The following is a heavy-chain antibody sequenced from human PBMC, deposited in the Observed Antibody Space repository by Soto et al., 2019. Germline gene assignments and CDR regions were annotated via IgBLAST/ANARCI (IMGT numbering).Heavy chain of an antibody. D-gene: IGHD1-26*01. Sequence: SETLSLTCTVSGGSISSYYWSWIRQPPGKGLEWIGYIYYSGSTNYNPSLKSRVTISVDTPKNQFSLKLSSVTAADTAVYYCARVKTELHGYYYYGMDVWGQGTTVTVSS. V-gene: IGHV4-59*01. CDR2: IYYSGST. J-gene: IGHJ6*02. CDR1: GGSISSYY. CDR3: ARVKTELHGYYYYGMDV.